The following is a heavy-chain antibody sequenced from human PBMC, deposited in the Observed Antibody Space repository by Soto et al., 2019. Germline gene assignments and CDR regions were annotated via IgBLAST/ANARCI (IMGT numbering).Heavy chain of an antibody. Sequence: QGQLVPSGAEVKNPGASVKVSCKASGYTFTSYGISWVRQAPGQGLEWMGWISAYNGNTNYAQKLQGRVTMTTDTATSTAYMELRSLRSDDTAVYYCARDRGSGSYVGIPAESFQHWGQGTLVTVSS. CDR2: ISAYNGNT. CDR3: ARDRGSGSYVGIPAESFQH. V-gene: IGHV1-18*01. J-gene: IGHJ1*01. D-gene: IGHD1-26*01. CDR1: GYTFTSYG.